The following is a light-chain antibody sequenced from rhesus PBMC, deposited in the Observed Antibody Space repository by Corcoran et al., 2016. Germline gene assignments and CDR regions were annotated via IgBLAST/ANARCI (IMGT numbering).Light chain of an antibody. Sequence: EIVLTQSPATLALSPGERATLSCRASQSVGSYLAWYQQKPGQAPRLLSDGATSRATGIPDRFSGRGSGTDFTLTISSLEPEDVGVYYGQQESNWWTFGQGTKVEIK. CDR3: QQESNWWT. CDR1: QSVGSY. CDR2: GAT. V-gene: IGKV3-24*04. J-gene: IGKJ1*01.